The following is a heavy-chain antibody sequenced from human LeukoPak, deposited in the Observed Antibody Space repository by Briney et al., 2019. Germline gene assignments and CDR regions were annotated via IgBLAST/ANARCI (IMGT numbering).Heavy chain of an antibody. D-gene: IGHD1-14*01. CDR1: GLTFSTYS. Sequence: GGSLRLSCGASGLTFSTYSMNWVRQAPGKGLEWVSYISSDSGTIYYADSVKGRFTISRDNAKKSLYLQMNSLRAEDTAVYYCARAAQPGFDPWGQGTLVTVSS. J-gene: IGHJ5*02. V-gene: IGHV3-48*01. CDR3: ARAAQPGFDP. CDR2: ISSDSGTI.